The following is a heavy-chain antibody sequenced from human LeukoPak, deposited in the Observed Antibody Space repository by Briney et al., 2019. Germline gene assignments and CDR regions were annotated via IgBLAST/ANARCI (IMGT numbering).Heavy chain of an antibody. D-gene: IGHD3-3*01. J-gene: IGHJ6*03. CDR2: MNPNSGNT. CDR3: ARGDPRYYDFWSGYYYYYYMDV. CDR1: GYTFTSYD. Sequence: ASVKVSCKASGYTFTSYDINWVRQATGQGLEWMGWMNPNSGNTGYAQKFQGRLTMTRNTSISTAYMELSSLRYEDTAVYYCARGDPRYYDFWSGYYYYYYMDVWGKGTTVTVSS. V-gene: IGHV1-8*01.